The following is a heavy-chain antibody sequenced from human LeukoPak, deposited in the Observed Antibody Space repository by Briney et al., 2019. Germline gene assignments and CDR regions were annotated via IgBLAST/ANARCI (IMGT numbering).Heavy chain of an antibody. CDR2: IYYSGST. Sequence: TSETLSLTCTVSGGSISSYYWSWIRQPPGKGLEWIGYIYYSGSTNYNPSLKSRVTISVDTSKNQFSLKLSSVTAADTAVYYCARGGVVVVVAALSWWFDPWGQGTLVTVSS. CDR3: ARGGVVVVVAALSWWFDP. J-gene: IGHJ5*02. CDR1: GGSISSYY. D-gene: IGHD2-15*01. V-gene: IGHV4-59*12.